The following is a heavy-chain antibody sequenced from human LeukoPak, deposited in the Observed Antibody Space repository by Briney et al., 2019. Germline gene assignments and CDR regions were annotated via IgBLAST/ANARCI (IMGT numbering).Heavy chain of an antibody. CDR1: GFTFNTHA. V-gene: IGHV3-23*01. CDR3: VKGGLRSGYSFED. D-gene: IGHD3-9*01. J-gene: IGHJ4*02. Sequence: PWGSLRLSCAASGFTFNTHAISWVRQAPGKGLEWVAAVSDTGDLRYSANSVKGRFAISRDNSKNTAFLQMYSLRAEDTALYYCVKGGLRSGYSFEDWGQGTLVSVSS. CDR2: VSDTGDLR.